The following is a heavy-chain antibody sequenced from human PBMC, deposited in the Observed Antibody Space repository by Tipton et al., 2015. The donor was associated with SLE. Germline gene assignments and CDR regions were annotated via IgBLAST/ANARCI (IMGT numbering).Heavy chain of an antibody. CDR1: GGSISSRNNY. V-gene: IGHV4-31*03. J-gene: IGHJ5*02. Sequence: TLSLTCTVSGGSISSRNNYWNWIRQHPGRGLQWIGYVYYRGNVFYNPSLKSRLHISLNLSENQFPLTLNSVTVADTAVYYCARAPGPSIAAFDTWGQGTLVTVS. D-gene: IGHD6-13*01. CDR3: ARAPGPSIAAFDT. CDR2: VYYRGNV.